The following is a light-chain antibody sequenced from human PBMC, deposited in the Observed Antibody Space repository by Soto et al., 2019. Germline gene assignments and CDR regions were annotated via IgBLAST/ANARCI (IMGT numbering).Light chain of an antibody. J-gene: IGLJ2*01. CDR2: DVS. CDR1: SSDVGGYNF. V-gene: IGLV2-14*03. Sequence: QPVLTQPASVSGSPGQSITISCTGTSSDVGGYNFVSWYQQHPGKAPKLMIHDVSNRPSGVSNRFSGSKSGNTASLTISGLQAEDEADYYCSSYISTTVVFGGGTKVTVL. CDR3: SSYISTTVV.